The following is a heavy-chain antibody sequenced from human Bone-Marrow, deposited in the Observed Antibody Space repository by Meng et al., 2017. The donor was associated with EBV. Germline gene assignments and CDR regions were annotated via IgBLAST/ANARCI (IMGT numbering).Heavy chain of an antibody. J-gene: IGHJ4*02. D-gene: IGHD5-12*01. CDR2: IYYSGST. CDR3: ARDHNPSLHGYGFDY. Sequence: QGQRQESGPGLVKPSETLSLTCTVSGGSISSYYWSWIRQPPGKGLEWIGYIYYSGSTNYNPSLKSRVTISVDTSKNQFSLKLSSVTAADTAVYYCARDHNPSLHGYGFDYWGQGTLVTVSS. CDR1: GGSISSYY. V-gene: IGHV4-59*01.